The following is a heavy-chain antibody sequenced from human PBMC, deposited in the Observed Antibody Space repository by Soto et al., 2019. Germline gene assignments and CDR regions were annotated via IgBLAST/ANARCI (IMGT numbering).Heavy chain of an antibody. Sequence: QVHLVQSGAEVKKPGASVKVSCQGSGYAFTTYGIIWVRQAPGRGLEWMGWISAHNGNTNYAQKLQGRVTVTRDTSTSTAYMELRSLRYDDTAVYYCARGRYGDYWGQGALVTVSS. V-gene: IGHV1-18*01. D-gene: IGHD1-1*01. CDR3: ARGRYGDY. CDR1: GYAFTTYG. J-gene: IGHJ4*02. CDR2: ISAHNGNT.